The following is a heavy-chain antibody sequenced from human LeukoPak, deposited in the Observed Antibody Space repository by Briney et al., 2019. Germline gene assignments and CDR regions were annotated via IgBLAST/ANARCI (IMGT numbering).Heavy chain of an antibody. V-gene: IGHV1-8*02. CDR2: MNPNSGNT. CDR3: ARGAGTTCNY. D-gene: IGHD1-7*01. CDR1: GYTFTGYY. J-gene: IGHJ4*02. Sequence: ASVKVSCKASGYTFTGYYMHWVRQAPGQGLEWMGWMNPNSGNTGYAQKFQGRVTMTRNTSISTAYMELSSLRSEDTAVYYCARGAGTTCNYWGQGTLVTVSS.